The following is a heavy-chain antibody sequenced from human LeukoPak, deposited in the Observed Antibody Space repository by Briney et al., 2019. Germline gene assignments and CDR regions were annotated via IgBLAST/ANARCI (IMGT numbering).Heavy chain of an antibody. CDR2: ISGSGGST. Sequence: GGSLRLSCAASGFTFSSYSMSWVRQAPGKGLEWVSAISGSGGSTYYADSVKGRFTISRDSSKSTLYLQMNSLRAEDTAVYFCAKGGPQFFDYWGQGSLVTVSS. V-gene: IGHV3-23*01. CDR3: AKGGPQFFDY. D-gene: IGHD5-24*01. CDR1: GFTFSSYS. J-gene: IGHJ4*02.